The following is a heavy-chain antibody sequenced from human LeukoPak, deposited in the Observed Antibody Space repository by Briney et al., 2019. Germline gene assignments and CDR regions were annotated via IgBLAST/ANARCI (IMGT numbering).Heavy chain of an antibody. CDR1: GGAISSGGYS. CDR3: ARGVRYYGSGSYYNHIFDY. J-gene: IGHJ4*02. Sequence: SQTLSLTCAVSGGAISSGGYSWRWIRQPPGKGLEWIGYIYHSGSTYYNPSLKSRVTISVDRSKNQFSLKLSSVTAADTAVYYCARGVRYYGSGSYYNHIFDYWGQGTLVTVSS. D-gene: IGHD3-10*01. V-gene: IGHV4-30-2*01. CDR2: IYHSGST.